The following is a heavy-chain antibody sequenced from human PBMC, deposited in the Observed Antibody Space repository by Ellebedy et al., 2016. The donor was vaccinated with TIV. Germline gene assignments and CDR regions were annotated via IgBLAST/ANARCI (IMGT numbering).Heavy chain of an antibody. CDR1: GGSISSYY. CDR3: ARQGGTGSGSYYKG. D-gene: IGHD3-10*01. Sequence: MPSETLSLTCTVSGGSISSYYWSWIRQPPGKGLEWIGYIYYSGSTNYNPSLKSRVTISVDTSKNQFSLKLSSVTAADTAVYYWARQGGTGSGSYYKGWGQGTLVTVSS. CDR2: IYYSGST. J-gene: IGHJ4*02. V-gene: IGHV4-59*08.